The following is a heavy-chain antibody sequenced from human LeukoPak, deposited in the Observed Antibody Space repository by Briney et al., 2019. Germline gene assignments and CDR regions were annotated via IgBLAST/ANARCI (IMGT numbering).Heavy chain of an antibody. V-gene: IGHV4-4*07. Sequence: SETLSLTCIVSGASISDYFWTWIRQPAGKGLEWIGRIHATKTTNYNPSLNNRVTLSLDTSKNQSSLSLSSVTAADTAVYYCAREDTYTPAARALDYWGQGGLVTVSS. J-gene: IGHJ4*02. CDR3: AREDTYTPAARALDY. CDR1: GASISDYF. D-gene: IGHD2-2*02. CDR2: IHATKTT.